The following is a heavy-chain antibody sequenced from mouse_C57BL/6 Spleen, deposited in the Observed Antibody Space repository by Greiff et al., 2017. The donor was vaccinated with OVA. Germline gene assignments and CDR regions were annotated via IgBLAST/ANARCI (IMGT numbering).Heavy chain of an antibody. J-gene: IGHJ1*03. V-gene: IGHV10-1*01. CDR2: IRSKSNNYAT. D-gene: IGHD4-1*01. CDR3: VRDLGRGYFDV. CDR1: GFSFNTYA. Sequence: EVQLVESGGGLVQPKGSLKLSCAASGFSFNTYAMNWVRQAPGKGLEWVARIRSKSNNYATYYADSVKDRFTISRDDSESMLYLQMNNLKTEDTAMYYCVRDLGRGYFDVWGTGTTVTVSS.